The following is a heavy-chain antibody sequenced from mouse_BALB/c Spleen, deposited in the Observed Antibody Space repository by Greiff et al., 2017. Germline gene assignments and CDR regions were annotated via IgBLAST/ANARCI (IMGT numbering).Heavy chain of an antibody. CDR1: GYAFSSYW. J-gene: IGHJ2*01. D-gene: IGHD4-1*01. Sequence: LVESGAELVRPGSSVKISCKASGYAFSSYWMNWVKQRPGQGLEWIGQIYPGDGDTNYNGKFKGKATLTADKSSSTAYMQLSSLTSEDSAVYFCARWDQNYFDYWGQGTTLTVSS. CDR3: ARWDQNYFDY. CDR2: IYPGDGDT. V-gene: IGHV1-80*01.